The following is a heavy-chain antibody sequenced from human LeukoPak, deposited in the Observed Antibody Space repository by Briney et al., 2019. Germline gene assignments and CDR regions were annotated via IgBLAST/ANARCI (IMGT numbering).Heavy chain of an antibody. CDR3: ARDGAKSTTGARRLFRFDP. J-gene: IGHJ5*02. Sequence: SSVKVSCKASGGTFSSYTISWVRQAHGQGLEWMGRIIPIFGIANYAQKFQGRVTITADKSTSTAYMELSSLRSEDTAVYYCARDGAKSTTGARRLFRFDPWGQGTLVTVSS. CDR1: GGTFSSYT. V-gene: IGHV1-69*04. CDR2: IIPIFGIA. D-gene: IGHD1-1*01.